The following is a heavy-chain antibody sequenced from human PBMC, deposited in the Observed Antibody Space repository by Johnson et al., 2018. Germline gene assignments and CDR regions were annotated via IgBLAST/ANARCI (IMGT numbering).Heavy chain of an antibody. Sequence: EVQLVETGGGLVKPGGSLRLSCAASGFAFSNEWMSWVRQAPGKGLQWVGRIKRKIDGATTDYAGPVKGRFTISRDEPKNKLYLQMDSLKTEDTAVYYCTTVGSSWGQGTLVTVSS. J-gene: IGHJ5*01. CDR1: GFAFSNEW. V-gene: IGHV3-15*01. CDR3: TTVGSS. CDR2: IKRKIDGATT. D-gene: IGHD3-10*01.